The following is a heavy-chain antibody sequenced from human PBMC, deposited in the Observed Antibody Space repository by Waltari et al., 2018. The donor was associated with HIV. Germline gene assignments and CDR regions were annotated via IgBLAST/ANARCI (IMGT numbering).Heavy chain of an antibody. Sequence: QVQLVQSGAEVKKPGASVKVSCKASGYTFSDYYMHWVRQAPGQGLEWMERINPDMGGTRYAEEFQGRGTKTRYPSISTAYKKLSRLRVGDTAVYYCARVFRGTVNYFDSRLGHWGQGTLVTVSS. D-gene: IGHD3-22*01. J-gene: IGHJ5*02. CDR2: INPDMGGT. CDR3: ARVFRGTVNYFDSRLGH. V-gene: IGHV1-2*02. CDR1: GYTFSDYY.